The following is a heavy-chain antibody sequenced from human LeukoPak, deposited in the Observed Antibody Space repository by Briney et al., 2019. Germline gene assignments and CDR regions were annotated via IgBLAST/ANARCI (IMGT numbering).Heavy chain of an antibody. CDR1: GFTLYNLW. V-gene: IGHV3-74*01. CDR2: ISPDGTVT. CDR3: VRDSPSGFFDL. J-gene: IGHJ2*01. D-gene: IGHD6-19*01. Sequence: PRGSPRLSCAASGFTLYNLWIHRGPQAPRESLWWVSPISPDGTVTTYEDSVKGRLTISRDNAKNTLYLQMNSLRAEDTAVYYCVRDSPSGFFDLWGRGTLVTVSS.